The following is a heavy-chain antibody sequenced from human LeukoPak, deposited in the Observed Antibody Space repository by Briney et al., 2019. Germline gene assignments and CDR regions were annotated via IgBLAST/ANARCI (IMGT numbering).Heavy chain of an antibody. CDR3: ASILLWYVYDY. J-gene: IGHJ4*02. CDR1: GFIFSSHG. D-gene: IGHD3-10*01. Sequence: GGSLRLSCAASGFIFSSHGMNWVRQAPGKGLEWVSGITPSGDITYYADSVKGRFTISRDNSKNTLYLQMNSLRAEDTAVYYCASILLWYVYDYWGQGTLVTVSS. V-gene: IGHV3-23*01. CDR2: ITPSGDIT.